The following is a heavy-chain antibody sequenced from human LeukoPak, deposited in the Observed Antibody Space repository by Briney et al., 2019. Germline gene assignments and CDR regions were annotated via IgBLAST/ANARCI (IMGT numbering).Heavy chain of an antibody. J-gene: IGHJ4*02. CDR2: INTKTRSP. CDR3: ASGPTGQID. CDR1: GYIFTGYA. V-gene: IGHV7-4-1*02. Sequence: ASVKVSCKASGYIFTGYAMNWVRQAPGQGLEWMGWINTKTRSPTYSQGFTGRFVFSLDTSVSTAYLQISSLKAEDTAVYYCASGPTGQIDWGQGTLVTVSS. D-gene: IGHD2/OR15-2a*01.